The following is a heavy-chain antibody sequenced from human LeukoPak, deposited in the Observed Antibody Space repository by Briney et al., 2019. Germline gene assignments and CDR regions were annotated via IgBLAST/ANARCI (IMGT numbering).Heavy chain of an antibody. CDR2: IIPIFGTA. Sequence: ASVKVSCKASGGTFSSYAISWVRQAPGQGLEWMGGIIPIFGTANYAQKFQGRVTITADESTSTAYMELSSLRSEDTAVYYCARVPYYGSGCLYWFDPWGQGTLVTVS. D-gene: IGHD3-10*01. V-gene: IGHV1-69*13. CDR1: GGTFSSYA. J-gene: IGHJ5*02. CDR3: ARVPYYGSGCLYWFDP.